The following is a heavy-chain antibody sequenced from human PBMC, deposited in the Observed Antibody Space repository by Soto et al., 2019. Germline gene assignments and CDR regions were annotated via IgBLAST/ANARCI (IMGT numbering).Heavy chain of an antibody. CDR3: ARAGSGWNVDFDY. CDR1: GFTFDDYA. D-gene: IGHD6-19*01. V-gene: IGHV3-9*01. CDR2: ISWNSGSI. Sequence: EVQLVESGGGLVQPGRSLRLSCAASGFTFDDYAMHWVRQAPGKGLEWVSGISWNSGSIGYADSVKGRFTISRDNAKNSLYLQMNSLRAEDTAVYYCARAGSGWNVDFDYWGQGTLVTVSS. J-gene: IGHJ4*02.